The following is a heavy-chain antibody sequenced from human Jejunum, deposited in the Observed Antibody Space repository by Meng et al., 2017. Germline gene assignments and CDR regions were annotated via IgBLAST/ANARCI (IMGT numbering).Heavy chain of an antibody. J-gene: IGHJ6*02. CDR1: GYAFITYD. V-gene: IGHV1-8*01. CDR3: ARASCSGNTSCRYYHDYAMDV. CDR2: MNPNTQHT. Sequence: ASVKSCKASGYAFITYDINWVRQATGQGLEWMGWMNPNTQHTGYSQTFQGRVTLTRDTSLDTAYMELSNLKSEDTAVYYCARASCSGNTSCRYYHDYAMDVWGQGTTVTVSS. D-gene: IGHD2-15*01.